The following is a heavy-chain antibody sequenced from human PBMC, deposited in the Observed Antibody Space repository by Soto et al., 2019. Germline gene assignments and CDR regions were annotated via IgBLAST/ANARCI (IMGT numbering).Heavy chain of an antibody. J-gene: IGHJ4*02. V-gene: IGHV3-30-3*01. D-gene: IGHD1-1*01. CDR1: GFTFHSFT. CDR2: ISYDGSNE. CDR3: ARDPRETTYYLGY. Sequence: GGSLRLSCAASGFTFHSFTMHWVRQTPGKGLEWVALISYDGSNEYYADSVKGRFTISRDNSKSTLYLQMNSLRTDDTALYYCARDPRETTYYLGYWGQGTLVTVCS.